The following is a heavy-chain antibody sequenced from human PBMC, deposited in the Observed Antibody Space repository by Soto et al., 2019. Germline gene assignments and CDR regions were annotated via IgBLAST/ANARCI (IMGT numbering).Heavy chain of an antibody. V-gene: IGHV3-21*01. CDR2: ISSSSSYI. J-gene: IGHJ4*02. CDR1: GFTFSSYS. Sequence: GGSLRLSCAASGFTFSSYSMNWVRQAPGKGLEWVSSISSSSSYIYYADSVKGRFTISRDNAKNSLYLQMNSLRAEDTAVYYCARGSDYDFWSGYYTFDYWGQGTLVTVSS. D-gene: IGHD3-3*01. CDR3: ARGSDYDFWSGYYTFDY.